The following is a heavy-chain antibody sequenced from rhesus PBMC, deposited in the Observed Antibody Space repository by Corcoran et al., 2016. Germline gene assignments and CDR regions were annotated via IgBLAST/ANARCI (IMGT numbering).Heavy chain of an antibody. CDR3: ARHGWAAAGGFDY. Sequence: QVQLQESGPGLVKPSATLSLTCAVSGGSISSSYYYCTGPRPAPGKGLEWIGYISYSGSTSYNPSLKSRVTISRDTSKNQFSLKLSSVTAADTAVYYCARHGWAAAGGFDYWGQGVLVTVSS. CDR2: ISYSGST. CDR1: GGSISSSYYY. V-gene: IGHV4-122*02. D-gene: IGHD6-13*01. J-gene: IGHJ4*01.